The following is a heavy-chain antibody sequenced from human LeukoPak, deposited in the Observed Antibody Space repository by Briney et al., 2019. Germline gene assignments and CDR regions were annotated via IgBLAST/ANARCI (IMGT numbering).Heavy chain of an antibody. J-gene: IGHJ4*02. D-gene: IGHD1-26*01. CDR1: GLTFSSYG. CDR3: ARDMRYSGSYDFDY. V-gene: IGHV3-30*02. CDR2: IRYDGSNK. Sequence: GGSLRLSCAASGLTFSSYGMHWVRQAPGKGLEWVAFIRYDGSNKYYADSVKGRFTISRDNAKNTLYLQMNSLRAEDTAVYYCARDMRYSGSYDFDYWGQGTLVTVSS.